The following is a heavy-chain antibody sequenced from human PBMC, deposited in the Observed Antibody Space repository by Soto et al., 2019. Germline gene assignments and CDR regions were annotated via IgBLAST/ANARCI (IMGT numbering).Heavy chain of an antibody. D-gene: IGHD3-9*01. CDR3: AKKDYDLFTAYYISIEPWVAFDF. Sequence: GGSLRLACAACGFTFSSYSMNWVRQAPGKGLEWVSAISGSGGSTYYADSVKGRFTISRDNSKNKLFLQMNSLRAEDTAVYYCAKKDYDLFTAYYISIEPWVAFDFWGQGTMVTVSS. CDR1: GFTFSSYS. V-gene: IGHV3-23*01. CDR2: ISGSGGST. J-gene: IGHJ3*01.